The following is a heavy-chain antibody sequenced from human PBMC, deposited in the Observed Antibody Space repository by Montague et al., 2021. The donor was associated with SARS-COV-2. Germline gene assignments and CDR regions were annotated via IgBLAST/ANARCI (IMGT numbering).Heavy chain of an antibody. J-gene: IGHJ4*02. CDR2: ISWNSGFL. D-gene: IGHD2-21*01. V-gene: IGHV3-9*01. CDR3: AKDTISTSDWQTYFDY. Sequence: SLRLSCAASGFIFDDYAMHWARQAPGKGLEWVSGISWNSGFLGYADSVKGRFTISRDNAKNSLYLQMNSLRAEDTALYYCAKDTISTSDWQTYFDYWGQGTLVTVSS. CDR1: GFIFDDYA.